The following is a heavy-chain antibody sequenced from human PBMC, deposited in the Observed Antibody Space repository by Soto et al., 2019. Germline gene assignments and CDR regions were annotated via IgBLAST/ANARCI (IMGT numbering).Heavy chain of an antibody. CDR2: INPKFGDT. D-gene: IGHD3-10*01. Sequence: QVQLVQSGAEVKEPGDSVRVSCEASGYTFTAYYIHWVQQVPEQGLEWMGWINPKFGDTNYAQDFQGRVTMTRDMSISTVYMELSRLTSDDTAIYYCARNMDYYYGPGSGNGHGVWGQGTTVTVFS. CDR3: ARNMDYYYGPGSGNGHGV. J-gene: IGHJ6*02. CDR1: GYTFTAYY. V-gene: IGHV1-2*02.